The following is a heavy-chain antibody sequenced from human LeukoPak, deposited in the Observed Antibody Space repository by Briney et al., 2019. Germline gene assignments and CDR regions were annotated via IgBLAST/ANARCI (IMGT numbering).Heavy chain of an antibody. CDR3: ARVSFKGID. Sequence: SETLSLTCTVSGGSISGYYWSWIRQPPGKGLEWIAYIYYTGSTNYNPSLKSRVTISVNTSKNQFSLKLSSVTAGETAVYYCARVSFKGIDWGQGTLVTVSS. CDR2: IYYTGST. D-gene: IGHD2-21*01. CDR1: GGSISGYY. J-gene: IGHJ4*02. V-gene: IGHV4-59*01.